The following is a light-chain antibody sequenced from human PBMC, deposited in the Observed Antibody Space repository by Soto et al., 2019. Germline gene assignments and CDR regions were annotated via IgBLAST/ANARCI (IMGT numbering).Light chain of an antibody. Sequence: AIQMTQSPSSLSASVGDRVTITCRASQDIRNELGWYQQKPGKAPKLLIYAASRLETGVPSRFSGSGSGTYFTLIISSLQPEDFATYYCLQDYNYPRTFGQGTKVEVK. CDR1: QDIRNE. V-gene: IGKV1-6*01. CDR3: LQDYNYPRT. J-gene: IGKJ1*01. CDR2: AAS.